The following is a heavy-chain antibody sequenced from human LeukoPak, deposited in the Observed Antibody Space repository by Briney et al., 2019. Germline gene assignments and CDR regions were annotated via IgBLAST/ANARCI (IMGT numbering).Heavy chain of an antibody. J-gene: IGHJ5*02. D-gene: IGHD3-22*01. Sequence: SETLSLTCAVYGGSFNGYYWSWIRQPPGKGLEWIGEINHSGSTNYNPSLKSRVTISVDTSKNQFSLNLSSVTAADTAVYYCARDRYYDSSGYYYNWFDPWGQGTLVTVSS. CDR1: GGSFNGYY. V-gene: IGHV4-34*01. CDR2: INHSGST. CDR3: ARDRYYDSSGYYYNWFDP.